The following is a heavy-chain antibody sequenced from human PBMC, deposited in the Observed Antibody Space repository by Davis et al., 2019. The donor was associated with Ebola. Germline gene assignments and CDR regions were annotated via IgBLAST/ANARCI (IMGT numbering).Heavy chain of an antibody. J-gene: IGHJ3*02. CDR2: IYHSGNT. V-gene: IGHV4-59*12. CDR3: ARGPIFGVVHDAFDI. CDR1: GGSMSGYY. Sequence: SETLSLTCTVSGGSMSGYYWTWIRQPPGKGLEWIAHIYHSGNTNYNPSLKSRVTISVDTSKNQFSLKLSSVTAADTAVYYCARGPIFGVVHDAFDIWGQGTMVTVSS. D-gene: IGHD3-3*01.